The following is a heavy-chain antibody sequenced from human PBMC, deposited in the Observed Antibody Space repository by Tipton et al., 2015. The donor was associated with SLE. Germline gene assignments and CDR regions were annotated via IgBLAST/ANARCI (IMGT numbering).Heavy chain of an antibody. CDR1: GGSISDNNYY. CDR2: IHYSGSK. CDR3: ATRRSRWLQLGYFDL. D-gene: IGHD5-24*01. Sequence: TLSLTCTVSGGSISDNNYYCGWIRPPPGKGLGWIGTIHYSGSKFDNPSLRSRVTISLDTSKNQFSLRLTSVTAADTAVYYCATRRSRWLQLGYFDLWGRGTLVTVSS. V-gene: IGHV4-39*07. J-gene: IGHJ2*01.